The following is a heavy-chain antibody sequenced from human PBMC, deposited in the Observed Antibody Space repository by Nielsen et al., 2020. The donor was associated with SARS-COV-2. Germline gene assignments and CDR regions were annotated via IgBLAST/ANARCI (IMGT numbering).Heavy chain of an antibody. CDR2: ISSSGAYT. D-gene: IGHD6-19*01. J-gene: IGHJ4*02. V-gene: IGHV3-11*03. CDR3: AKRSGYTSGWYGDY. CDR1: GFTFTDSY. Sequence: GESLKISCAASGFTFTDSYMSWVRQAPGKGLEWISYISSSGAYTNYADSLKGRFTISRDNAKNSIHLQMNSLRAEDTAVYYCAKRSGYTSGWYGDYWGQGTLVTVSS.